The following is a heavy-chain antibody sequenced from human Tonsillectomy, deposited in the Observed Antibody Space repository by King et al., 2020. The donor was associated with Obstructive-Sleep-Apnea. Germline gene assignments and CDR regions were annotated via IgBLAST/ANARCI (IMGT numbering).Heavy chain of an antibody. CDR1: GFTFSSYA. CDR3: ARVSTYDSSGYSY. D-gene: IGHD3-22*01. J-gene: IGHJ4*02. Sequence: VQQVESGEGVVQPGRSLRLSCAASGFTFSSYAMHWVRQAPGKGLEWVALISYDGSNKYYADSVKGRFTISRDNSKNTLYLQMNSLRTEDTAVYYCARVSTYDSSGYSYWGQGTLVTVSS. CDR2: ISYDGSNK. V-gene: IGHV3-30*04.